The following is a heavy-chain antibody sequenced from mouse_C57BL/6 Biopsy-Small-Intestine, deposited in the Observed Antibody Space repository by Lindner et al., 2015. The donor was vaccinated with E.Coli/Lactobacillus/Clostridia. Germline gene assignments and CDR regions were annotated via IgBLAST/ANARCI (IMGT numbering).Heavy chain of an antibody. J-gene: IGHJ1*03. CDR1: GFNIKDDY. V-gene: IGHV14-4*01. D-gene: IGHD2-2*01. CDR3: STPSYYGYDVGYFDV. CDR2: IDPENGDT. Sequence: QESGAELVRPGASVKLSCTASGFNIKDDYMHWVKQRPEQGLEWIGWIDPENGDTEYASKFQGKATITADTSSNTAYLQLSSLTSEDTAVYYCSTPSYYGYDVGYFDVWGTGTTVTVSS.